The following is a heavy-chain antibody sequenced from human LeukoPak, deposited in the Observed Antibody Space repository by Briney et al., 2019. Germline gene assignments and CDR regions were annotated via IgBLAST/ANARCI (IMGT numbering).Heavy chain of an antibody. CDR1: GFTFSSYA. CDR3: AKGPYYYDSSGYYYQTMGYFDY. CDR2: ISGSGGST. Sequence: GGSLRLSCADSGFTFSSYAMSWVRQAPGKGLEWVSAISGSGGSTYYADSVKGRFTISRDNSKNTLYLQMNSLRAEDTAVYYCAKGPYYYDSSGYYYQTMGYFDYWGQGTLVTVSS. D-gene: IGHD3-22*01. V-gene: IGHV3-23*01. J-gene: IGHJ4*02.